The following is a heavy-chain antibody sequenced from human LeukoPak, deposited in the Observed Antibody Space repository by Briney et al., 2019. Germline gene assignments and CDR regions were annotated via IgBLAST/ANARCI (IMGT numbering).Heavy chain of an antibody. D-gene: IGHD2-2*01. J-gene: IGHJ4*02. CDR3: AKGIGNAVVVPAAPNDY. V-gene: IGHV3-23*01. CDR1: GFTFSSYA. Sequence: GGSLRLSCAASGFTFSSYAMSWVRQAPGKGLEWVAAISGSGGSTYYADSVKGRFTISRDNSKNTLYLKMNSLRAEDTAVYYCAKGIGNAVVVPAAPNDYWGQGTLVTVSS. CDR2: ISGSGGST.